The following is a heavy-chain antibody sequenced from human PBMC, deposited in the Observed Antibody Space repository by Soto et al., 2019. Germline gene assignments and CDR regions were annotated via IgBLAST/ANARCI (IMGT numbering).Heavy chain of an antibody. CDR3: ARGGLGYCSGGSCYSAELSRYYYGMDV. CDR1: GYTFTSYY. Sequence: GASVKVSCKASGYTFTSYYIHWVRQAPGQGLEWMGIINPSGGSTSYAQKFQGRVTMTRDTSTSTVYMELSSLRSEDTAVYYCARGGLGYCSGGSCYSAELSRYYYGMDVWGQGTTVTVSS. CDR2: INPSGGST. D-gene: IGHD2-15*01. J-gene: IGHJ6*02. V-gene: IGHV1-46*01.